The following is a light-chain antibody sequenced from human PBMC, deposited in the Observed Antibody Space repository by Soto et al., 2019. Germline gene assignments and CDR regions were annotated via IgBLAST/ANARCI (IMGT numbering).Light chain of an antibody. Sequence: QSVLTQPPSASGPPGQRVTISCSVSGSTIGSNTVDWYQQLPGTDPKLLIYSNDQRPLGVPDRFSVSRSGTSASLAISGLQPDDEGIYYCAVWGNHLTGPGVFGGGTKLTVL. V-gene: IGLV1-44*01. J-gene: IGLJ3*02. CDR1: GSTIGSNT. CDR3: AVWGNHLTGPGV. CDR2: SND.